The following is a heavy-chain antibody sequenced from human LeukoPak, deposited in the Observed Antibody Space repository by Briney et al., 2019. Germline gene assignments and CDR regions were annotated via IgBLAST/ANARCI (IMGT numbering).Heavy chain of an antibody. V-gene: IGHV1-69*05. D-gene: IGHD3-22*01. CDR3: ARADPVGGYYYDSSGYFDY. Sequence: SVKVSCKASGGTFSSYAISWVRQAPGQGLEWMGGIIPIFGTANYAQKFQGRVTITTDESTSTAYMELSSLRSEDTAVYYCARADPVGGYYYDSSGYFDYWGQGTLVTVSS. J-gene: IGHJ4*02. CDR1: GGTFSSYA. CDR2: IIPIFGTA.